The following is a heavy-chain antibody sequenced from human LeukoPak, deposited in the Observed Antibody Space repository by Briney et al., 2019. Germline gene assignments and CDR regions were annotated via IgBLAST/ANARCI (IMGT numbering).Heavy chain of an antibody. CDR1: GDSISSGDYY. V-gene: IGHV4-61*02. CDR3: ARVAAKTVDY. D-gene: IGHD2-15*01. Sequence: PSETLSLTCTVSGDSISSGDYYWSWIRQPAGKGLEWIGRISSSGSTNYNPSLKSRVTISVDTSKNQFSLKLSSVTAADTAVYYCARVAAKTVDYWGQGTLVTVSS. J-gene: IGHJ4*02. CDR2: ISSSGST.